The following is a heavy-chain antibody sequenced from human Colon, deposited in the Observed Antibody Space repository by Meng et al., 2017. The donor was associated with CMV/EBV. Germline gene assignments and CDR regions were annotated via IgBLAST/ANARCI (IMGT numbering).Heavy chain of an antibody. CDR3: ARGLSNVNTWWLDP. Sequence: GESLKISCKASGYTFTRHWMHWARQAPGQGLEWMGIINPSGGTTMYSQKFQGRVTLTRDTSTSTVYMELSSLRSEDTAVYYCARGLSNVNTWWLDPWGQGTLVPVSS. V-gene: IGHV1-46*01. CDR2: INPSGGTT. CDR1: GYTFTRHW. J-gene: IGHJ5*02. D-gene: IGHD2-8*01.